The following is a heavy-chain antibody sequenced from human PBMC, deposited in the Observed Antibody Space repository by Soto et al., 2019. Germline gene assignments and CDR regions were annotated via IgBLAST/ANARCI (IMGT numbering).Heavy chain of an antibody. CDR2: IYYSGST. CDR1: GGSISSYY. Sequence: QVQLQESGPGLVKPSETLSLTCTVSGGSISSYYWSWIRQPPGKGLEWIGYIYYSGSTNYNPSLKSRVTISVDTSKNQSSLKLSSVPAADTAVYYCARHGKDYDWFDPWGQGTLVTVSS. D-gene: IGHD3-3*01. V-gene: IGHV4-59*08. J-gene: IGHJ5*02. CDR3: ARHGKDYDWFDP.